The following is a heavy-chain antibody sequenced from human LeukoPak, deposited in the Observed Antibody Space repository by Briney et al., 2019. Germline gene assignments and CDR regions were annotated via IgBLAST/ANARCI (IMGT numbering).Heavy chain of an antibody. CDR1: GYTFTSYY. Sequence: ASVKVSCKASGYTFTSYYMHWVRQAPGQGLEWMGIINPSGGSTSYAQKFQGRVTMTRDMSTSTVYMEPSSLRSEDTAVYYCVRESAYYYMDVWGKGTTVTVSS. CDR3: VRESAYYYMDV. V-gene: IGHV1-46*01. CDR2: INPSGGST. J-gene: IGHJ6*03.